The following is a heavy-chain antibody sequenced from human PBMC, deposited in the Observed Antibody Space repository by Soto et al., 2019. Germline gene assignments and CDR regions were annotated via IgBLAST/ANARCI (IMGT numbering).Heavy chain of an antibody. CDR2: ITDTGGDA. Sequence: SLRLSCVASGLTCGSLAMTWVRQAPGEGLQWVSTITDTGGDAKYADSVRGRFDISRDNSKKTLYLQMTSLTAEDSAMYYCARGSTDSYPGSRIFDFWGRGTLVTVSS. CDR1: GLTCGSLA. V-gene: IGHV3-23*01. CDR3: ARGSTDSYPGSRIFDF. D-gene: IGHD3-10*01. J-gene: IGHJ4*02.